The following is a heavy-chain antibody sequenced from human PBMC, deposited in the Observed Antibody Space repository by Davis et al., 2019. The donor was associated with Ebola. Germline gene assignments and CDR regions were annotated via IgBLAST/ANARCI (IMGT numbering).Heavy chain of an antibody. V-gene: IGHV4-34*01. CDR3: ATMRGRASPYYYGMDV. CDR1: GGSFSGYY. CDR2: INHSGST. D-gene: IGHD3-16*01. Sequence: PSETLSLTCAVYGGSFSGYYWSWIRQPPGKGLEWIGEINHSGSTNYNPSLKSRVTISVDTSKNQFSLKLSSVTAADTAVYYCATMRGRASPYYYGMDVWGQGTTVTVSS. J-gene: IGHJ6*02.